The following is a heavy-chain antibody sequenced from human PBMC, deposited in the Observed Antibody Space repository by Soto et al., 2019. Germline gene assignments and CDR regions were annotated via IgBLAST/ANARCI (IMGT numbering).Heavy chain of an antibody. J-gene: IGHJ4*02. CDR1: GFPFTSYG. CDR3: VGGQYYFDY. D-gene: IGHD3-10*01. CDR2: ISYDGSDK. Sequence: QVQLVESGGGVVQPGRSLRLSCAASGFPFTSYGMHWVREGPDKGLEWVAIISYDGSDKYYADSVKGRFTISRDNSTNPLYLQMNSLSPEDTALYYCVGGQYYFDYRGQGTLVIVSS. V-gene: IGHV3-30*03.